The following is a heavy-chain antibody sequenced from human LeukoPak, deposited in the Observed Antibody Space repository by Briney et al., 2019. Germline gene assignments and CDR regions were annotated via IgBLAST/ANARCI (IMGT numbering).Heavy chain of an antibody. CDR2: ISYSGST. J-gene: IGHJ4*02. D-gene: IGHD3-22*01. Sequence: PSETLSLTCTVSGGSISSYYWSWIRQPPGKGLEWIGYISYSGSTYYNPSLKSRVTTSVDTTKNQFSLKLSSVTDADTAVYYCAGGFDSRKVGYWGQGTLVTVSS. CDR1: GGSISSYY. CDR3: AGGFDSRKVGY. V-gene: IGHV4-59*06.